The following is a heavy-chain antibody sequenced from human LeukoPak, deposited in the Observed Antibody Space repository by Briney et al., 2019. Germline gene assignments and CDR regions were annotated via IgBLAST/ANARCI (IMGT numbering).Heavy chain of an antibody. D-gene: IGHD3-10*01. J-gene: IGHJ5*02. Sequence: GGSLRLSCAASGFTFSSYAMSWVRQPPGKGLEWVSTISGDGGSIFYADSVKGRFTISRDISKNTLYQQMNSLSAEHTAVYHCAKHYTSGSYRPWGQGTLDTVSS. V-gene: IGHV3-23*01. CDR2: ISGDGGSI. CDR1: GFTFSSYA. CDR3: AKHYTSGSYRP.